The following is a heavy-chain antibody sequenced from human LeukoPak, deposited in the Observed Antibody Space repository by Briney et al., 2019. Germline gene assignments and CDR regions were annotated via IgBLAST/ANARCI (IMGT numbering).Heavy chain of an antibody. CDR1: GGPISSSSYY. D-gene: IGHD3-9*01. CDR3: ARHLDYDILTGHLSFFDY. J-gene: IGHJ4*02. Sequence: SETLSLTCTVSGGPISSSSYYWGWIRQPPGKGLEWIGSIYYSGSTYYNPSLKSRVTISVDTSKNQFSLKLSSVTAADTAVYYCARHLDYDILTGHLSFFDYWGQGTLVTVSS. V-gene: IGHV4-39*01. CDR2: IYYSGST.